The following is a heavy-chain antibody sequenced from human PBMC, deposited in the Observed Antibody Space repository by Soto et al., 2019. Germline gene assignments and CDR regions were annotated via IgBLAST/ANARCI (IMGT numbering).Heavy chain of an antibody. D-gene: IGHD6-6*01. CDR1: GGSFSGYY. V-gene: IGHV4-34*01. CDR2: INHSGST. Sequence: QVQLQQWGAGLLKPSETLSLTCAVYGGSFSGYYWRWIRQPPGKGLEWIGEINHSGSTNYNPSLKSRVTISVDTSKNQFSLKLSSVTAADTAVYYCAIGRPRGGIAARPYYYYCMDVWGQGTTVTVSS. CDR3: AIGRPRGGIAARPYYYYCMDV. J-gene: IGHJ6*02.